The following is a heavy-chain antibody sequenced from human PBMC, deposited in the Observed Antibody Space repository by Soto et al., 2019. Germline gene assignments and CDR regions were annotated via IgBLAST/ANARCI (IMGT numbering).Heavy chain of an antibody. CDR1: GGSMSSHY. CDR3: ARADPDASVGF. V-gene: IGHV4-59*11. J-gene: IGHJ4*02. Sequence: SESLSLTCTVSGGSMSSHYWTWLRQPPGKGLEWIGYISYSGSSYYNPSLKSRVTISADTSRNQFSLRLTSVIAADTAVYFCARADPDASVGFWGQGTLVTVSS. D-gene: IGHD3-16*01. CDR2: ISYSGSS.